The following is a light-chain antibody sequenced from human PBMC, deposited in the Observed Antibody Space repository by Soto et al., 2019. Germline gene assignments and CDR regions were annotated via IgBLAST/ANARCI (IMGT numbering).Light chain of an antibody. Sequence: EIVMTQSPATRSVSPGERASLSCRASQSVTSDLAWYQQKPGHAPRLLIYGVSTRATGIPARFSGSGSGTELTLTISSLQSEDFAVYYCQQYNKWPLTFGGGTKVHIK. J-gene: IGKJ4*01. CDR1: QSVTSD. CDR2: GVS. V-gene: IGKV3-15*01. CDR3: QQYNKWPLT.